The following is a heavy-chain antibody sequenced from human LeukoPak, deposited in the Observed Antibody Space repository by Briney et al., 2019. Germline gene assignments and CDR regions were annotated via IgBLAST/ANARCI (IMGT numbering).Heavy chain of an antibody. Sequence: AASLKVSCKASGYTFTSYCISWVRQAPGQGLGWMGWISAYNGNTNYAQKLQRRATMTTAPSTSTASMELRSLRSDGTAVYYCARDVGKAWYYLIDYSGEGTLVTVSS. CDR2: ISAYNGNT. V-gene: IGHV1-18*01. J-gene: IGHJ4*02. CDR3: ARDVGKAWYYLIDY. CDR1: GYTFTSYC. D-gene: IGHD3-10*01.